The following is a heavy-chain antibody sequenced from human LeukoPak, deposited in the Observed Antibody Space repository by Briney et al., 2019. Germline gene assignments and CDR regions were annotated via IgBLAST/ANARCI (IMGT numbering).Heavy chain of an antibody. V-gene: IGHV4-30-4*01. CDR3: QSTNPNWFDP. CDR1: GGSISSGDYY. J-gene: IGHJ5*02. Sequence: SETLSLTCTVSGGSISSGDYYWSWIRQPPGKGLEWIGYIYYSGSTYYNPSLKSRVTISVDTSKNQFSLKLSSVTAADTAVYYCQSTNPNWFDPWGQGTLATVSS. CDR2: IYYSGST.